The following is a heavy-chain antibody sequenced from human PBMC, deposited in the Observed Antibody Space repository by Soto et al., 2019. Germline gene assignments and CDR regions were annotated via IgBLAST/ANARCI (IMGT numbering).Heavy chain of an antibody. CDR2: IYSSGTT. D-gene: IGHD2-15*01. CDR3: ARGHFCGDGCYLDV. Sequence: SETLSLTCTVAGGSISGFYWSWVRQPAGKGLEWIGRIYSSGTTKYNPSLRNRVTMSVDTSTDQYSLNLASMTAADTAVYFWARGHFCGDGCYLDVWGQGTQVTVYS. CDR1: GGSISGFY. J-gene: IGHJ4*02. V-gene: IGHV4-4*07.